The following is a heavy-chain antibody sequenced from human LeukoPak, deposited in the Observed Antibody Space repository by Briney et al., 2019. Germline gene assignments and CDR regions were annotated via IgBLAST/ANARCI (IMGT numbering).Heavy chain of an antibody. CDR1: GFTFSHYG. Sequence: GGSLRLSCAASGFTFSHYGMHWVRQAPGKGLEWVAVISYDGSNKYYADSVKGRFTISRDNSKNTLYLQMNSLRAEDTAVYYCARAEYYDSSGYYLYWGQGTLVTVSS. CDR3: ARAEYYDSSGYYLY. D-gene: IGHD3-22*01. J-gene: IGHJ4*02. CDR2: ISYDGSNK. V-gene: IGHV3-30*19.